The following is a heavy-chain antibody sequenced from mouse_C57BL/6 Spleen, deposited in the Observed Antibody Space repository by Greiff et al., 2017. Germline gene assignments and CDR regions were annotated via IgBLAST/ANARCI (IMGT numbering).Heavy chain of an antibody. CDR3: ARSGFIHYGGFDY. J-gene: IGHJ2*01. D-gene: IGHD1-1*01. V-gene: IGHV1-85*01. Sequence: QVQLQQSGPELVKPGASVKLSCKASGYTFTSYDINWVKQRPGQGLEWIGWIYPRDGSTKYNEKFKGKATLTVDTSSSTAYMELHSLTSEDSAVYFCARSGFIHYGGFDYWGQGTTLTVSS. CDR2: IYPRDGST. CDR1: GYTFTSYD.